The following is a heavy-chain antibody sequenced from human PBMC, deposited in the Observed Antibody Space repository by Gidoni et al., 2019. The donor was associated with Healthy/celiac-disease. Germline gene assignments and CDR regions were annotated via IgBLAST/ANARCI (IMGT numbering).Heavy chain of an antibody. V-gene: IGHV1-18*01. Sequence: QVQLVQSGAEVKKPGASVKVSCKASGYTFTSYGISWVRQAPGQGLEWMGWISAYNGNTNYAQKLQGRVTMTTDTSTSTAYMELRSLRSDDTAVYYCARDWRLSEYCGGDCYYLFDYWGQGTLVTVSS. D-gene: IGHD2-21*01. CDR2: ISAYNGNT. J-gene: IGHJ4*02. CDR3: ARDWRLSEYCGGDCYYLFDY. CDR1: GYTFTSYG.